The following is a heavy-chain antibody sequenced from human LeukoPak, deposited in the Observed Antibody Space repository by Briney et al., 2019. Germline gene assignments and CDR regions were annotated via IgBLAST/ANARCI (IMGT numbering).Heavy chain of an antibody. J-gene: IGHJ6*02. CDR2: ISYDGSNK. CDR1: GFTFSSYG. D-gene: IGHD3-22*01. V-gene: IGHV3-30*18. Sequence: GGSLRLSCAASGFTFSSYGMHWVRQAPGKGLEWVALISYDGSNKYYADSVKGRFTISRDNSKNTLYLQMNSLRAEDTAVYYCAKDIARAYYDSSGYHYRSYYYYGMDVWGQGTTVTVSS. CDR3: AKDIARAYYDSSGYHYRSYYYYGMDV.